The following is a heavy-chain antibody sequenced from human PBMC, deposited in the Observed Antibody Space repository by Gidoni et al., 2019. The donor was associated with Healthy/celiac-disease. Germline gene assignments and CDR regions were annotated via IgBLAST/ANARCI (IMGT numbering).Heavy chain of an antibody. D-gene: IGHD3-3*01. Sequence: EVQRVQSGAGVKKPGESLKIPCRGSGSSFPSYWIGWVRQMPGKGLDWMGIIYPGDSDTRYSPSFQGQVTISADKSISTAYLQWSSLKASDTAMYYCARRATIFGVVIIDYWGQGTLVTVSS. CDR1: GSSFPSYW. CDR2: IYPGDSDT. V-gene: IGHV5-51*03. J-gene: IGHJ4*02. CDR3: ARRATIFGVVIIDY.